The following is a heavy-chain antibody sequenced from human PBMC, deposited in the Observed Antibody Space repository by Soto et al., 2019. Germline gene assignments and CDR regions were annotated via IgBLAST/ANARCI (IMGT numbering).Heavy chain of an antibody. Sequence: QITLKESGPTLVKPTQTLTLTCTFSGFSLSTSGVGVGWIRQPPGKALEWLALIYWDDDKRYSPSLKSRLTITKATSKNQVVLTMTNMDPVDTATYYCAHRPGYYGSGSFDYWGQGTLVTVSS. CDR1: GFSLSTSGVG. J-gene: IGHJ4*02. D-gene: IGHD3-10*01. V-gene: IGHV2-5*02. CDR2: IYWDDDK. CDR3: AHRPGYYGSGSFDY.